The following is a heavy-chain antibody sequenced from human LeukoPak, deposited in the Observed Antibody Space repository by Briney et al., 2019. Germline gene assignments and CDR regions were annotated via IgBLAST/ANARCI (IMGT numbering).Heavy chain of an antibody. CDR3: ARYEGGSYKVHY. D-gene: IGHD1-26*01. J-gene: IGHJ4*02. V-gene: IGHV4-59*01. Sequence: SETLSLTCAVSGVSIYNYYWSWIRQPPGKGLEWIGYIYYSGSTNYNSSLKSRVTISVDTSKNQFSLKLSSVTAADTAVYYCARYEGGSYKVHYWGQGTLVTVSS. CDR1: GVSIYNYY. CDR2: IYYSGST.